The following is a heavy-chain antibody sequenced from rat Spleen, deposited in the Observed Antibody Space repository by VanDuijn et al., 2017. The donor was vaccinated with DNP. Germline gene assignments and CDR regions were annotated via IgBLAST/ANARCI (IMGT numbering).Heavy chain of an antibody. V-gene: IGHV5-25*01. CDR1: GFTFSNYG. D-gene: IGHD1-9*01. CDR3: YRPNVPYYGYTFYFDS. CDR2: ISTSGGST. J-gene: IGHJ2*01. Sequence: EVELVESGGGLVQPGRSMKLSCAASGFTFSNYGMAWVRQAPTKGLEWVASISTSGGSTYYRDSVKGRFTISRDNAKSTLYLQMDSLRSEDTATNYCYRPNVPYYGYTFYFDSWGQGVMLTVSS.